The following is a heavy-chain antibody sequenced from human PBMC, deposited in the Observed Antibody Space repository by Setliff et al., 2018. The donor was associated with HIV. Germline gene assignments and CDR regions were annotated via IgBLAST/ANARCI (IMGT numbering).Heavy chain of an antibody. Sequence: SETLSLTCSVSGDLSAYTWNWIRQSPGKGLEWIGYVYFDETNYNPSLKSRVSISVDTSKNQFSLALTSVTAADTAVYYCTRGRSMPTLTTWGQGALVTVSS. D-gene: IGHD3-22*01. CDR2: VYFDET. J-gene: IGHJ4*02. CDR1: GDLSAYT. CDR3: TRGRSMPTLTT. V-gene: IGHV4-59*01.